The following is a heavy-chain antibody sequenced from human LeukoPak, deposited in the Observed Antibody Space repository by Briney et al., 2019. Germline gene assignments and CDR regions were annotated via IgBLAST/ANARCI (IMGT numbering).Heavy chain of an antibody. CDR3: AKDRYYSDSAGYQGLGP. CDR1: GFTFSSYA. V-gene: IGHV3-23*01. J-gene: IGHJ5*02. CDR2: ISGSGGST. D-gene: IGHD3-22*01. Sequence: GGSLRLSCAASGFTFSSYAMSWVRQAPGKGLEWVSAISGSGGSTYYADSVKGRFTISKDTSKNTLYLQMNSLRAEDTAIYYCAKDRYYSDSAGYQGLGPWGQGTLVTVSS.